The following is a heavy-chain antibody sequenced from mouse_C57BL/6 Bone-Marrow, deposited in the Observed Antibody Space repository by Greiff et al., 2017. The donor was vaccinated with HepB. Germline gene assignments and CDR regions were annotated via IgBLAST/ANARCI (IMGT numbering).Heavy chain of an antibody. V-gene: IGHV1-55*01. CDR3: ARNYYGSSPVAY. CDR2: IYPGSGST. Sequence: QVQLQQPGAELVKPGASVKMSCKASGYTFTSYWITWVKQRPGQGLEWIGDIYPGSGSTNYNEKFKSKATLTVDTTSITAYMQLSILTSEDSAVYYCARNYYGSSPVAYWGQGTLVTVSA. D-gene: IGHD1-1*01. CDR1: GYTFTSYW. J-gene: IGHJ3*01.